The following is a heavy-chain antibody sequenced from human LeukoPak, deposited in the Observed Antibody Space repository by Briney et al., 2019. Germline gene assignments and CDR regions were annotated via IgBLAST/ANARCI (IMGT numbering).Heavy chain of an antibody. V-gene: IGHV4-59*01. J-gene: IGHJ6*03. CDR1: GGSISSYY. D-gene: IGHD2-2*02. Sequence: PSETLSLTCTVSGGSISSYYWSWIRQPPGKGLERIGYTYYSGSTNYNPSLKSRVTISVDTSKNQFSLKLSSVTAADTAVYYCARVGYCSSTSCYTGYYYMDVWGKGTTVTVSS. CDR3: ARVGYCSSTSCYTGYYYMDV. CDR2: TYYSGST.